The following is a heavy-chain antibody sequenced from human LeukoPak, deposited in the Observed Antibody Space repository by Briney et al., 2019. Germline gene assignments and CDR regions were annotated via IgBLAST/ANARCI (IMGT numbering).Heavy chain of an antibody. V-gene: IGHV3-23*01. Sequence: PGGSLRLSCAASGFTFSSYTMNWVRQAPGKGLEWVSSISGSGTNTYYADSVKGRFTISRDNSKSTLYLQVNGLRAEDTALYYCAKRYFYDSGGYYGSFEYWGQGTLVTVSS. J-gene: IGHJ4*02. D-gene: IGHD3-22*01. CDR3: AKRYFYDSGGYYGSFEY. CDR1: GFTFSSYT. CDR2: ISGSGTNT.